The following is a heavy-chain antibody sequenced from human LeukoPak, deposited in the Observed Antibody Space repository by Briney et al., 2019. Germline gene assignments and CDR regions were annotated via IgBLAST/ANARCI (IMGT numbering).Heavy chain of an antibody. Sequence: PSETLSLTCTVSGGSISSSSYYWGWIRQPPGRGLEWIGSIYYSGSTYYNPSLKSRVTIFVDTSKNQFSLKLSSVTAADTAVYYRARHAPVTYYYDSSGYTPGYYFDYWGQGTLVTVSS. D-gene: IGHD3-22*01. CDR3: ARHAPVTYYYDSSGYTPGYYFDY. CDR1: GGSISSSSYY. V-gene: IGHV4-39*01. CDR2: IYYSGST. J-gene: IGHJ4*02.